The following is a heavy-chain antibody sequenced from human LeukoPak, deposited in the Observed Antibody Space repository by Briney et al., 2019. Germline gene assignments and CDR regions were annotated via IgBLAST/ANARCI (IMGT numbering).Heavy chain of an antibody. CDR3: ARLDDSAEYFQH. CDR2: IYTSGST. V-gene: IGHV4-4*07. J-gene: IGHJ1*01. D-gene: IGHD3/OR15-3a*01. Sequence: SETLSLTCTVSGGSISSYYWSWVRQPAGKGLEWIGRIYTSGSTNYNPSLKSRVTMSVDTSKNQFSLKLSSVTAADTAVYYCARLDDSAEYFQHWGQGTLVTVSS. CDR1: GGSISSYY.